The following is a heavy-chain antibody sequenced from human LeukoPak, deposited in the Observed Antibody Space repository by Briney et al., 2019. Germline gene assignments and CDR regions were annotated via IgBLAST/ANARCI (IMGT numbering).Heavy chain of an antibody. Sequence: GGSLRLSCAASGLTSSKYSMTWVRQAPGKGLEWVSFIDTSSTTMYYTDSVKGRFTISRDNAKNSLYLQMNSLKVEDTARYYCARDNWVDCWGQGTLVTVSS. CDR3: ARDNWVDC. V-gene: IGHV3-48*04. J-gene: IGHJ5*01. CDR1: GLTSSKYS. CDR2: IDTSSTTM.